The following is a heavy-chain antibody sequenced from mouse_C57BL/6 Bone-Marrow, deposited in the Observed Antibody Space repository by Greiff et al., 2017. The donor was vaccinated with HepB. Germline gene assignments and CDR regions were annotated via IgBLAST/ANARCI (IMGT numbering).Heavy chain of an antibody. V-gene: IGHV1-62-2*01. J-gene: IGHJ3*01. D-gene: IGHD3-2*02. CDR2: FYPESGSI. CDR1: GYTFTEYT. Sequence: QVQLQQSGAELVKPGASVKLSCKASGYTFTEYTIHWVKQRPGQGLEWIGWFYPESGSIKYNEKFKDKATLTANKSSSKVYMDLSRLTSENSAVYFYERHEDQLSFLCFPYWGQGTLVPVSA. CDR3: ERHEDQLSFLCFPY.